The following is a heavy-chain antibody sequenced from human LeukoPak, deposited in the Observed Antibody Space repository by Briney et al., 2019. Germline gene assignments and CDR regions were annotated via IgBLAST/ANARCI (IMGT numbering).Heavy chain of an antibody. CDR3: ARDYTDYGGNSGY. J-gene: IGHJ4*02. D-gene: IGHD4-23*01. V-gene: IGHV1-69*01. CDR2: IIPIFGTA. CDR1: GGTFSSYA. Sequence: ASVKVSCKASGGTFSSYAISWVRQAPGQGLEWMGGIIPIFGTANYAQKFQGRVTITAVESTSTAYMELSSLRSEDTAVYYCARDYTDYGGNSGYWGQGTLVTVSS.